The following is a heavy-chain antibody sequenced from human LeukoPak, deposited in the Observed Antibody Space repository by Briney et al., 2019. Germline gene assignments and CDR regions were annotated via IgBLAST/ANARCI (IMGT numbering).Heavy chain of an antibody. CDR3: ARRYCSGSVCYHYYYYMDV. D-gene: IGHD2-8*02. Sequence: SETLSLTCAVYGGSFRNYYWSWIRQPPGKGLEWIGEVDHSGDTNYNPSLKRRVTMSVDMSKNQFSLKLISVTAADTAVYYCARRYCSGSVCYHYYYYMDVWGEGTTVTVSS. CDR1: GGSFRNYY. V-gene: IGHV4-34*01. CDR2: VDHSGDT. J-gene: IGHJ6*03.